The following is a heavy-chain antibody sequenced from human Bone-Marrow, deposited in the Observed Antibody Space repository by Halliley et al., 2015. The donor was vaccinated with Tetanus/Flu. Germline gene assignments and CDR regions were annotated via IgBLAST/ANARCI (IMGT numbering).Heavy chain of an antibody. J-gene: IGHJ4*02. D-gene: IGHD6-19*01. V-gene: IGHV3-33*01. CDR2: IWYDGSNE. Sequence: LVWVAVIWYDGSNEYYADSVKGRFTISRDNSENTLYLQMNSLRVEDTAVYYCVTSSAWYNFDFWGQGTLVTVSS. CDR3: VTSSAWYNFDF.